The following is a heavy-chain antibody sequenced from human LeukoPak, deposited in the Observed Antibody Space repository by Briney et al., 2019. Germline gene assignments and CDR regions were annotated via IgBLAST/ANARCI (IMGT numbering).Heavy chain of an antibody. V-gene: IGHV4-59*01. Sequence: SETLSLTCTVSGGSISSYYWSWIRQPPGKGLEWIAYISYSGSADYNPSLKSRVTLSVDTSKNQFSLKLSSVTAADTAVYYCAREGTSGTHLNWFDPWGQGTLVTVSS. CDR1: GGSISSYY. CDR2: ISYSGSA. J-gene: IGHJ5*02. D-gene: IGHD1-1*01. CDR3: AREGTSGTHLNWFDP.